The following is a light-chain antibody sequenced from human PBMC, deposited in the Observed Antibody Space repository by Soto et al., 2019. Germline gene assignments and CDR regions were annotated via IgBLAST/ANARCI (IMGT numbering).Light chain of an antibody. Sequence: QMVESPATLSVSKKDRVTIACRASQSIGSYLSWYQQKLGKAPKLLIYAASSLPSGVPSRFSGSGSGTDFTLTISSLQPEDVAAYSGQSRHTSPPAFG. CDR3: QSRHTSPPA. CDR1: QSIGSY. J-gene: IGKJ2*01. CDR2: AAS. V-gene: IGKV1-39*02.